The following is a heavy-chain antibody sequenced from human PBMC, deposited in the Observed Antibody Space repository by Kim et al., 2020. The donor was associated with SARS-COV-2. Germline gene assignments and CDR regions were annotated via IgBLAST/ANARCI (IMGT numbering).Heavy chain of an antibody. V-gene: IGHV4-34*01. J-gene: IGHJ3*02. CDR2: INHSGST. D-gene: IGHD5-12*01. CDR3: ARGNAVATKNAFDI. CDR1: GGSFSGYY. Sequence: SETLSLICAVYGGSFSGYYWSWIRQPPGKGLEWIGEINHSGSTNYNPSLKSRVTISVDTSKNQFSLKLSSVTAADTAVYYCARGNAVATKNAFDIWGQG.